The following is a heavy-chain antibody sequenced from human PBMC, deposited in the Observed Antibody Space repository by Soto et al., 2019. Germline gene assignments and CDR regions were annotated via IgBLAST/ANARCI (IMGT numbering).Heavy chain of an antibody. CDR1: GFTFSSYA. D-gene: IGHD2-2*01. V-gene: IGHV3-23*01. CDR3: AKDVIVVVPAAMRYYYYGMDV. CDR2: ISGSGGST. J-gene: IGHJ6*02. Sequence: RLSCAASGFTFSSYAMSWVRQAPGKGLEWVSAISGSGGSTYYADSVKGRFTISRDNSKNTLYLQMNSLRAEDTAVYYCAKDVIVVVPAAMRYYYYGMDVWGQGTTVTVSS.